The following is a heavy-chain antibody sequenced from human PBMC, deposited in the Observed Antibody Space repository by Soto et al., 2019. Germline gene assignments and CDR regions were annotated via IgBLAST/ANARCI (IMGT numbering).Heavy chain of an antibody. CDR1: GYTFTTYG. CDR3: ARDLEDYYYYYGMDV. CDR2: INVYNGNT. J-gene: IGHJ6*02. V-gene: IGHV1-18*04. Sequence: QVQLVQSGAEVKKSGASVKVSCKASGYTFTTYGISWVRQAPGQGLEWVGRINVYNGNTNYAQKLQGSVTMTTDTSTSTAYMELRGLRSDDTAGYYCARDLEDYYYYYGMDVWGQGTTVTVSS.